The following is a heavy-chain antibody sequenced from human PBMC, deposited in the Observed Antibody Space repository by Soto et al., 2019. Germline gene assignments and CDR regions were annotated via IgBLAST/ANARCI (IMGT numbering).Heavy chain of an antibody. CDR3: ARGRDTAMVYHGMDV. CDR1: GYSFTGYF. D-gene: IGHD5-18*01. CDR2: INLNSGGT. V-gene: IGHV1-2*02. J-gene: IGHJ6*02. Sequence: ASVKVSCKASGYSFTGYFTQWVRQAPGQGLEWMGWINLNSGGTNYAQKFQGRVTMTRDTSISTAYMELSRLRSDDTAVYYCARGRDTAMVYHGMDVWGQGTTVTVS.